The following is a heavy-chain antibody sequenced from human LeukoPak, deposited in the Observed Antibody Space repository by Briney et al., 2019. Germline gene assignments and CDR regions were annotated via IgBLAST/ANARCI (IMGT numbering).Heavy chain of an antibody. CDR3: ANIQLWSDYNWFDP. D-gene: IGHD5-18*01. CDR1: GYSFTSYW. V-gene: IGHV5-51*01. Sequence: GESLQISCKGSGYSFTSYWIGWVRQVPGKGLEWMGIIYPGDSDTRYSPSFQGQVTISADKSISTAYLQWSSLKASDTAMYYCANIQLWSDYNWFDPWGQGTLVTVSS. CDR2: IYPGDSDT. J-gene: IGHJ5*02.